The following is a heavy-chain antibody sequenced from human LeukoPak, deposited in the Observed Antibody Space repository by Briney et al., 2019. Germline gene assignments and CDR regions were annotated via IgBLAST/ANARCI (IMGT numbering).Heavy chain of an antibody. J-gene: IGHJ4*02. CDR2: ISGSGGST. Sequence: PGGSLRLSCAASGFTFSSYGMNWVRQAPGKGLEWVSGISGSGGSTYYADSVKGRFTISRDTTKNSLHLQMNSLRAEDTAVYYCARERTPKHYYGSGSYDRYFDHWGQGTLVTVSS. D-gene: IGHD3-10*01. CDR1: GFTFSSYG. V-gene: IGHV3-23*01. CDR3: ARERTPKHYYGSGSYDRYFDH.